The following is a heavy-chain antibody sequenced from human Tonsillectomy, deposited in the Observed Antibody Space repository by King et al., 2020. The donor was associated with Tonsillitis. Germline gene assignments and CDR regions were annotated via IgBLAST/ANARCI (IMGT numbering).Heavy chain of an antibody. D-gene: IGHD2-21*01. CDR2: ISGSGGST. CDR3: AKDQGQDCGGDCYWFDY. Sequence: VQLVESGGGLVQPGGSLRLSCAASGFTFSSYAMSWVRQAPGKGLEWVSAISGSGGSTYYADSVKGRFTISRDNSKNTLYLQMNSLRAEDTAVYYCAKDQGQDCGGDCYWFDYWGQGTLVTVSS. J-gene: IGHJ4*02. V-gene: IGHV3-23*04. CDR1: GFTFSSYA.